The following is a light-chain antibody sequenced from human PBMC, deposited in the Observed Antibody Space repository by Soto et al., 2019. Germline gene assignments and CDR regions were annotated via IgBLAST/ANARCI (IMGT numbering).Light chain of an antibody. Sequence: EIFLTHPPANLCLSKSERATVSCRASQSVINYLAWYQRKPGRAPRLLIYDVSNRATGIPARFSGSGSGTDFTLTITSLEPEDFAVYFCQQRYNWPRVTFAQG. J-gene: IGKJ5*01. V-gene: IGKV3-11*01. CDR2: DVS. CDR3: QQRYNWPRVT. CDR1: QSVINY.